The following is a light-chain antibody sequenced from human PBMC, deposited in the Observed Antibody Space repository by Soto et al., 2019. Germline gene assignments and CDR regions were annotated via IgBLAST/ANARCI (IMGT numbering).Light chain of an antibody. CDR3: SSYAGSNNSVV. CDR2: EVS. Sequence: QSALTQPPSASGSPGQSVTISCTGTSSDVGGYNYVSWYQQHPGKAPKLMIYEVSKRPSGVPDRFSGSKSGNTASLTVSGLQAEDEADYYCSSYAGSNNSVVFDGGTKVTVL. V-gene: IGLV2-8*01. J-gene: IGLJ2*01. CDR1: SSDVGGYNY.